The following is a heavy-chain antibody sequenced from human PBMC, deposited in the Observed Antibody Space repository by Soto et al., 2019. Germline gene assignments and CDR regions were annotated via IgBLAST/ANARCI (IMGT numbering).Heavy chain of an antibody. Sequence: PSETLSLTCTVSGGSISSGGYYWSWIRQHPGKGLEWIGYIYYSGSAYYNPSLKSRVTISVDTSKNQFSLKLSSVTAADTAVYYCARYYYDGSEYYFDYWGQGTLVTVSS. D-gene: IGHD3-22*01. CDR3: ARYYYDGSEYYFDY. CDR1: GGSISSGGYY. CDR2: IYYSGSA. J-gene: IGHJ4*02. V-gene: IGHV4-31*03.